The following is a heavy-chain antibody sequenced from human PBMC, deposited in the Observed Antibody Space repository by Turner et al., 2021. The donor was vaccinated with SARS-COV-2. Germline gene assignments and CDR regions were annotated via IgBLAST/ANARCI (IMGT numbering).Heavy chain of an antibody. J-gene: IGHJ6*02. CDR2: IIPIFGTA. CDR3: ARVYSGSYYGGYYYYGMDV. Sequence: QVQLVQSGAEVKTPGSSVKVSCKASGCTFSSYVISWVRQAPGQGLEWMGGIIPIFGTANYAQKFQGRVTITADEATSTAYMELSSLRSEDTAVYYCARVYSGSYYGGYYYYGMDVWGQGTTVTVSS. CDR1: GCTFSSYV. D-gene: IGHD1-26*01. V-gene: IGHV1-69*01.